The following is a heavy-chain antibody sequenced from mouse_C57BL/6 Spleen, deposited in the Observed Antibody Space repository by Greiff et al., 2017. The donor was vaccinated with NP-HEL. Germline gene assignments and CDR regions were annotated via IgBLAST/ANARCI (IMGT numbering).Heavy chain of an antibody. CDR2: IDPSDSYT. V-gene: IGHV1-50*01. D-gene: IGHD1-1*01. CDR1: GYTFTSYW. Sequence: QVQLQQSGAELVKPGASVKLSCKASGYTFTSYWMQWVKQRPGQGLEWIGEIDPSDSYTNYNQKFKGKATLTVDTSSSTAYMQLSSLTSEDSAVYYCARSRGLLYAMDYWGQGTSVTVSS. CDR3: ARSRGLLYAMDY. J-gene: IGHJ4*01.